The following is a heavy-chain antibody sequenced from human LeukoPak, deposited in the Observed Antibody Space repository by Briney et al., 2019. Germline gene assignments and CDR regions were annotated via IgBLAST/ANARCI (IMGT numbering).Heavy chain of an antibody. CDR2: ISGTGGNT. Sequence: GGSLRLSCAASGFSFSNYAMSWVRQFPGKGLEWVSGISGTGGNTYYADSVKGRFTISRGNSKNMLYLQMNTLTAEDTAIYFCAKDFEFKWQQPSDHWGQGTPVTVSS. CDR3: AKDFEFKWQQPSDH. V-gene: IGHV3-23*01. CDR1: GFSFSNYA. D-gene: IGHD1/OR15-1a*01. J-gene: IGHJ4*02.